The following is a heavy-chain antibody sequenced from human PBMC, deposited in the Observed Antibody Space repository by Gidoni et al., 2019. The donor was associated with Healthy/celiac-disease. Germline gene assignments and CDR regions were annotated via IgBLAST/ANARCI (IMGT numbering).Heavy chain of an antibody. D-gene: IGHD2-2*03. V-gene: IGHV3-33*01. CDR3: ARDLDRVVVPAAIGGDY. CDR2: IWYDGSNK. J-gene: IGHJ4*02. Sequence: QVQLVESGGGVVQPWRSLRLSCAASGFTFSSYGMHWVRQAPAKGLEWVAVIWYDGSNKYYADSVKGRFTISRDKSKNTLYLQMNSLRAEDTAVYYCARDLDRVVVPAAIGGDYWGQGTLVTVSS. CDR1: GFTFSSYG.